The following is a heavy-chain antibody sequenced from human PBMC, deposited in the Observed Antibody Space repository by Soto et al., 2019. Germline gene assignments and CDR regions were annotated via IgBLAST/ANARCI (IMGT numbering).Heavy chain of an antibody. J-gene: IGHJ6*02. V-gene: IGHV4-4*07. Sequence: PSETLSLTCTASRGSISSYYWSSTRQSAGKTLQWLGRISTTVTTTYNPSLKSRVSISVDPSKSQVSLKLSSVTDADAAVDYCVGDLAAAGGWYDGMDVRDQGTRGTVAS. D-gene: IGHD6-13*01. CDR1: RGSISSYY. CDR3: VGDLAAAGGWYDGMDV. CDR2: ISTTVTT.